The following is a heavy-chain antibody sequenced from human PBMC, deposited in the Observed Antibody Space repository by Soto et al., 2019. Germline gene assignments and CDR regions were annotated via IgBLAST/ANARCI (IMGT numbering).Heavy chain of an antibody. Sequence: GGSLRLSCAASGFTFSNACMSWVRQAPGKGLEWVGRIKSKTDGGTTDYAAPVKGRFTISRDDSKNTLYLQMNSLKTEDTAVYYCTTVLWFGESPGAFDIWGQGTMVTVSS. CDR2: IKSKTDGGTT. D-gene: IGHD3-10*01. CDR1: GFTFSNAC. J-gene: IGHJ3*02. V-gene: IGHV3-15*01. CDR3: TTVLWFGESPGAFDI.